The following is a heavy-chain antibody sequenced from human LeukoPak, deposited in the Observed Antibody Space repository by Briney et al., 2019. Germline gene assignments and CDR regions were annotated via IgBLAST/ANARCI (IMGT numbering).Heavy chain of an antibody. D-gene: IGHD4-17*01. CDR1: GGTFSSYA. J-gene: IGHJ4*02. V-gene: IGHV1-69*05. CDR2: IIPIFGTA. CDR3: GSGSWGYGDYEPFDY. Sequence: SVKVSCKASGGTFSSYAISWVRQAPGQGLEWMGRIIPIFGTANYAQKFQGRVTITTDESTSTAYMELRSPGSEDTAVYYCGSGSWGYGDYEPFDYWGQGTLVTVSS.